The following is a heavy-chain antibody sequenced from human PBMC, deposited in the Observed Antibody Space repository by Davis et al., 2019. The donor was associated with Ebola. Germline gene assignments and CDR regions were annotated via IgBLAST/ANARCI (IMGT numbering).Heavy chain of an antibody. D-gene: IGHD1-26*01. V-gene: IGHV4-61*01. CDR1: GGSVSSGSYY. Sequence: SETLSLTCSVSGGSVSSGSYYWSWIRQPPEKGLEWVGYIYYSGSTNYNPSLKSRVTISVDTSKNQFSLKLSSVTAADTAVYYCARVRSYTWFDPWGQGTLVTVSS. CDR3: ARVRSYTWFDP. J-gene: IGHJ5*02. CDR2: IYYSGST.